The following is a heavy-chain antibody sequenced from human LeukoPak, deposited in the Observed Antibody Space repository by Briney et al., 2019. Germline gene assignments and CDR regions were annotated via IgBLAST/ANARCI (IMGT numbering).Heavy chain of an antibody. V-gene: IGHV3-7*01. CDR2: IKQDGSEK. CDR3: AREEVGATTGFDY. D-gene: IGHD1-26*01. Sequence: PGGSLRLSCAASGFIFSSYAMSWVRQAPGKGLEWVANIKQDGSEKYYVDSVKGRFTISRDNAKNSLYLQMNSLRAEDTAVYYCAREEVGATTGFDYWGQGTLVTVSS. J-gene: IGHJ4*02. CDR1: GFIFSSYA.